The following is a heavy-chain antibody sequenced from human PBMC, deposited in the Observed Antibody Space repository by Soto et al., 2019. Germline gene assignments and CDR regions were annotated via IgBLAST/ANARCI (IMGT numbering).Heavy chain of an antibody. J-gene: IGHJ4*02. D-gene: IGHD3-10*01. V-gene: IGHV3-74*01. Sequence: EVQLVESGGGSAQPGGSLRLSCAASGFSFSSKWMHWVSQAPGKGLLWVSRIRNDGAGTNYADFVEGRFTISRDNAKNTLYLEMNSLRAEDTAVYFCAADLVGGSRSLGHWGQGTLVTVSS. CDR1: GFSFSSKW. CDR2: IRNDGAGT. CDR3: AADLVGGSRSLGH.